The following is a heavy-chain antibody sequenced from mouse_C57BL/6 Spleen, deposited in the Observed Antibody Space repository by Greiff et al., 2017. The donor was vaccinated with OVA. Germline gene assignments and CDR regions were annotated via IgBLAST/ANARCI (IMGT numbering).Heavy chain of an antibody. D-gene: IGHD2-3*01. J-gene: IGHJ2*01. CDR3: ARSLYDGYHGDYFDC. CDR2: IYPGSGST. Sequence: QVQLQQPGAELVKPGASVKMSCKASGYTFTSYWITWVKQRPGQGLEWIGDIYPGSGSTNYNEKFKSKATLTVDKSSSTAYMQLSSLTSEDSAVYYCARSLYDGYHGDYFDCWGKGTTLTVSS. V-gene: IGHV1-55*01. CDR1: GYTFTSYW.